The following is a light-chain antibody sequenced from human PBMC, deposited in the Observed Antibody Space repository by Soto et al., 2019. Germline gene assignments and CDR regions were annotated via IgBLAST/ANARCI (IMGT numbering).Light chain of an antibody. CDR3: QPWGTGIEV. J-gene: IGLJ3*02. CDR2: LNSDGSH. CDR1: SGHSSYT. Sequence: QLVLTQSPSASASLGASVKLTCTLSSGHSSYTIAWHQQQPEKGPRYLMTLNSDGSHSKGDGIPDRFSGSSSGAERYLSISSLQSEDEADYYCQPWGTGIEVFGGGTKVTVL. V-gene: IGLV4-69*01.